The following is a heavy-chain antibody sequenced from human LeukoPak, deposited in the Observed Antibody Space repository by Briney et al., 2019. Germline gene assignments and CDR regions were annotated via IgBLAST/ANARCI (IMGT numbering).Heavy chain of an antibody. CDR3: ARGRITIFGATVV. D-gene: IGHD3-3*01. CDR2: INHSGST. Sequence: SETLSLTCAVYGGSFSGYYWSWIRQPPGKGLEWIGEINHSGSTSYNPPLKSRVTISVDTSKNQFSLKLSSVTAADTAVYYCARGRITIFGATVVWGQGTLVTVSS. J-gene: IGHJ4*02. V-gene: IGHV4-34*01. CDR1: GGSFSGYY.